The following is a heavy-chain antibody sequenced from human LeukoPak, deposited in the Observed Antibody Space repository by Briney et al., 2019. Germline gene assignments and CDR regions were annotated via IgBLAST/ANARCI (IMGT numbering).Heavy chain of an antibody. D-gene: IGHD3-10*01. J-gene: IGHJ6*03. CDR1: GGSISSSSYY. CDR3: ARSGGITMVRGVKPRSSSFYMDV. V-gene: IGHV4-39*07. CDR2: IYYSGST. Sequence: KTSETLSLTCTVSGGSISSSSYYWGWIRQPPGKGLEWIGSIYYSGSTYYNPSLKSRVTISVDTSKNQFSLKLSSVTAADTAVYYCARSGGITMVRGVKPRSSSFYMDVWGKGTTVTISS.